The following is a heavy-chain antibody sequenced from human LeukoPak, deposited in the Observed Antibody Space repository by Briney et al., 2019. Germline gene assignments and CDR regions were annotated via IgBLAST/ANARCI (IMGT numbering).Heavy chain of an antibody. V-gene: IGHV4-4*02. CDR1: GDSISSTNW. Sequence: SGTLSLTCAVSGDSISSTNWWSWVRQPPGKGLEWIGEIYHSGTTNYNPSLKSRVTISFDTSKNQFSLNLRSVTAADTAVYYCARVGGYYSGSGSYYNTPFDCWGQGTLVTVSS. D-gene: IGHD3-10*01. J-gene: IGHJ4*02. CDR3: ARVGGYYSGSGSYYNTPFDC. CDR2: IYHSGTT.